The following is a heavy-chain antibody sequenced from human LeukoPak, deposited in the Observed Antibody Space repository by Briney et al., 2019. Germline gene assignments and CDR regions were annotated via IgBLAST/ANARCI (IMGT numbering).Heavy chain of an antibody. CDR3: AKDRDGDYVFDY. CDR2: ISYDGSNK. CDR1: GFTFSSYG. J-gene: IGHJ4*02. Sequence: GRSLRLSCAASGFTFSSYGMHWVRQAPGKGLEWVAVISYDGSNKYYADSVKGRFTISRDNSKNTLYLQMNSLRAEDTAVYYCAKDRDGDYVFDYWGQGTLVTVSS. D-gene: IGHD4-17*01. V-gene: IGHV3-30*18.